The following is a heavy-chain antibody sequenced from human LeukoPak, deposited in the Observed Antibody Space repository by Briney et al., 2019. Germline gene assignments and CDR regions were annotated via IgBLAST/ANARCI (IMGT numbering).Heavy chain of an antibody. CDR1: GFTFSSYA. CDR3: AKPETDLEWLSYYYYTDV. V-gene: IGHV3-23*01. J-gene: IGHJ6*03. Sequence: QSGGSLRLSCAVSGFTFSSYAMSWVRQAPGKGLEWVSAISGSGGSTYHADSVKGRFTISRDNSKNTLYLQMNSLRAEDTAVYYCAKPETDLEWLSYYYYTDVWGKGTTVTVSS. D-gene: IGHD3-3*01. CDR2: ISGSGGST.